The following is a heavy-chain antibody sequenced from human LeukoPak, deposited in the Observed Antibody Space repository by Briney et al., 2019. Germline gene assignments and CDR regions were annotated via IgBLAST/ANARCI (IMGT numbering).Heavy chain of an antibody. CDR1: GFTSSSYD. D-gene: IGHD2-15*01. CDR2: ISSSGSTM. J-gene: IGHJ6*03. V-gene: IGHV3-48*03. Sequence: PGGSLRLSCAASGFTSSSYDMNWVRQAPGKGLEWVSFISSSGSTMYYADAVKGRFTISRDNAKNSLYLQMNSLRAEDTAVYYCARNWVAVGGDYMDVWGKGTTVTISS. CDR3: ARNWVAVGGDYMDV.